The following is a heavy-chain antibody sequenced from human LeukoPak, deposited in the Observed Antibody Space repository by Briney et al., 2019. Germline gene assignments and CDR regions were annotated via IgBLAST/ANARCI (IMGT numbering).Heavy chain of an antibody. CDR1: GFTFSGSA. CDR3: TRHAIAVAGFDP. V-gene: IGHV3-73*01. Sequence: GGSLRLSCAASGFTFSGSAMHWVRQASGKGLEWVGRIRSKANSYATAYAASVKGRFTISRDDSKNTAYLQMNSLKTEDTAVYYCTRHAIAVAGFDPWGQGTLVTVSS. D-gene: IGHD6-19*01. CDR2: IRSKANSYAT. J-gene: IGHJ5*02.